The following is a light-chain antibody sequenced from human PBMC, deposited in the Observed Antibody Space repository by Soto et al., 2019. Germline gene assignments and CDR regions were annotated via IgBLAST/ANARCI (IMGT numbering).Light chain of an antibody. CDR2: KAS. CDR1: QSIGIW. V-gene: IGKV1-5*03. CDR3: QQYNDYSWT. J-gene: IGKJ1*01. Sequence: IKMTQSPSNLSASVGDRVAITCRASQSIGIWLAWYQKKPGKAPRFLIYKASTLQTGVPSRFSGSGSGTEFTLTISSLQPDDFATYYCQQYNDYSWTFGQGTKVEIK.